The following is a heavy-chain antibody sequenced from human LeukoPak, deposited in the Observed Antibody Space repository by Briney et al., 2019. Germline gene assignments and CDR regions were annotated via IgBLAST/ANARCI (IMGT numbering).Heavy chain of an antibody. CDR2: ISYDGSNK. V-gene: IGHV3-30-3*01. CDR3: ARDEEQQLVQGGWFDP. CDR1: GFTFSSYA. J-gene: IGHJ5*02. Sequence: PGGSLRLSCAASGFTFSSYAMHWVRQAPGKGLEWVAVISYDGSNKYYADSVKGRFTISRDNSKNTLYLQINSLRAEDTAVYYCARDEEQQLVQGGWFDPWGQGTLVTVSS. D-gene: IGHD6-13*01.